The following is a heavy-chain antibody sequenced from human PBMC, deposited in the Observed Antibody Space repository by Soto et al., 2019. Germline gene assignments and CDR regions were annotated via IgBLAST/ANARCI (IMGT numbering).Heavy chain of an antibody. Sequence: SATLSLTCAVSGGSISGGGYSWSWIRQPPGKGLEWIGYIYHSGSTYYNPSLKSRVTISVDRSKNQFSLKLSSVTAADTAVYYCARAPRVLRRRLGWFDPWGQGTLVTVSS. CDR3: ARAPRVLRRRLGWFDP. CDR1: GGSISGGGYS. V-gene: IGHV4-30-2*01. CDR2: IYHSGST. J-gene: IGHJ5*02. D-gene: IGHD3-9*01.